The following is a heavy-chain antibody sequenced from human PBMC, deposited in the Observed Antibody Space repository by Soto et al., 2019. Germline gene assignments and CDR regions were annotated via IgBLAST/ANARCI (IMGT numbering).Heavy chain of an antibody. J-gene: IGHJ6*02. CDR3: AADTGLDPYYYYGMDV. CDR1: GFTFTSPA. D-gene: IGHD4-17*01. Sequence: SVKVSCKASGFTFTSPAVQWVRQARGQRLEWIGWIVVGSGNTNYAQKFQERVTITRDMSTSTAYMELSSLRSEDTAVYYCAADTGLDPYYYYGMDVWGQGTTVTVSS. CDR2: IVVGSGNT. V-gene: IGHV1-58*01.